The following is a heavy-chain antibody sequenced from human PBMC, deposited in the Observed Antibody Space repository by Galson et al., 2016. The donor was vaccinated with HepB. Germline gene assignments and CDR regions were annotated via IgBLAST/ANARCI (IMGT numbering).Heavy chain of an antibody. J-gene: IGHJ4*02. D-gene: IGHD4-17*01. CDR3: AKDPHGDYEASFPRPTDY. CDR2: ISGSGTGT. Sequence: SLRLSCAASGFTFSSYAMTWVRQAPGMGLQWVSTISGSGTGTYYADSVKGRFTIPRDNSKNTVSLQMNSLSADDTAVYYCAKDPHGDYEASFPRPTDYWGQGTLVTVSS. CDR1: GFTFSSYA. V-gene: IGHV3-23*01.